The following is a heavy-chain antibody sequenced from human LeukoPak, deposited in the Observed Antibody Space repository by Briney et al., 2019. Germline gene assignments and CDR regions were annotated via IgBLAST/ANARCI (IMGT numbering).Heavy chain of an antibody. CDR1: GFTFSNYN. CDR3: ARGDYFDYYYMDV. V-gene: IGHV3-21*01. J-gene: IGHJ6*03. D-gene: IGHD3-22*01. Sequence: GGSLRLSCAASGFTFSNYNMNWVRQAPGKGLEWVSSISSRSSYIYYADSVKGRFTISRDNAKNSLYLQMNSLRAEDTAVYYCARGDYFDYYYMDVWGKGTTVTVSS. CDR2: ISSRSSYI.